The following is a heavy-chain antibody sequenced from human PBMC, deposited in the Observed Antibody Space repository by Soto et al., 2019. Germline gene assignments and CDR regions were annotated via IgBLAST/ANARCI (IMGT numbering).Heavy chain of an antibody. CDR3: ARTRRLGYLQN. CDR2: IYYSGST. D-gene: IGHD6-19*01. V-gene: IGHV4-31*03. J-gene: IGHJ1*01. CDR1: GGSISSGGYY. Sequence: SETLSLTCTVSGGSISSGGYYWSWIRQHPGKGLEWIGYIYYSGSTYYNPSLKSRVTISVDTSKKQFSLKLSSVTVEDTAVYYCARTRRLGYLQNWAQGTLVTVS.